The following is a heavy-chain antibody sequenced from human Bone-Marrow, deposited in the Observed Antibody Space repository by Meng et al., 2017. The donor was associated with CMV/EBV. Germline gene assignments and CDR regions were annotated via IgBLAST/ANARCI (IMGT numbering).Heavy chain of an antibody. D-gene: IGHD4-17*01. CDR3: AKGMTTVTTAFDY. CDR2: IYSGGSST. CDR1: GFTFSSYA. Sequence: GESLKISCAASGFTFSSYAMSWVRQAPGKGLEWVSVIYSGGSSTYYADSVKGRFTISRDNSKNTLYLQMNSLRAEDTAVYHCAKGMTTVTTAFDYWGQGTLVTVSS. V-gene: IGHV3-23*03. J-gene: IGHJ4*02.